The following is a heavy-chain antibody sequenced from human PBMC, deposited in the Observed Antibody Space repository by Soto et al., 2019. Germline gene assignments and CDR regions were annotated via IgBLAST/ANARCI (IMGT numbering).Heavy chain of an antibody. Sequence: ASGPTLVNPTQTLTLTCTFSGFSLSTSGMCVSWIRQPPGKALEWLALIDWDDDKYYSTSLKTRLTISKDTSKNQVVLTMTNMDPVDTATYYCARIRRSASYYYGMDVWGQGTTVTVSS. CDR1: GFSLSTSGMC. CDR2: IDWDDDK. D-gene: IGHD3-3*01. CDR3: ARIRRSASYYYGMDV. J-gene: IGHJ6*02. V-gene: IGHV2-70*01.